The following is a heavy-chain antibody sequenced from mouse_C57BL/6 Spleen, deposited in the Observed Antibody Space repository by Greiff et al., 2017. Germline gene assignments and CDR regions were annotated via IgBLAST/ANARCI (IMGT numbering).Heavy chain of an antibody. V-gene: IGHV1-55*01. J-gene: IGHJ2*01. CDR3: ARSAYYSNYLDY. CDR2: IYPGSGST. CDR1: GYTFTSYW. D-gene: IGHD2-5*01. Sequence: VQLQQPGAELVKPGASVKMSCKASGYTFTSYWITWVKQRPGQGLEWIGDIYPGSGSTNYNEKFKSKATLTVDTSSSTAYMQLSSLTSEDSAVYYCARSAYYSNYLDYWGQGTTLTVSS.